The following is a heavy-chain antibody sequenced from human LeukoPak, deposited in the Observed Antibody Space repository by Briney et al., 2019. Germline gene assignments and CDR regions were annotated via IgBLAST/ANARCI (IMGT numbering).Heavy chain of an antibody. CDR2: ISSSGSTI. CDR1: GFTFSSYE. V-gene: IGHV3-48*03. J-gene: IGHJ6*03. CDR3: AREGYYYYYMDV. Sequence: GGSLRLSCAAPGFTFSSYEMNWVRQAPGKGLEWVSYISSSGSTIYYADSVKGRFTISRDNAKNSLYLQMNSLRAEDTAVYYCAREGYYYYYMDVWGKGTTVTVSS.